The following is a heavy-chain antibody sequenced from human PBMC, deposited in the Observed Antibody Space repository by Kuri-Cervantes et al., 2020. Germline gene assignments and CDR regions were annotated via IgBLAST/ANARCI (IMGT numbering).Heavy chain of an antibody. CDR1: GYTFTSYA. CDR3: ARVVAATPYYYYYMDV. J-gene: IGHJ6*03. D-gene: IGHD2-15*01. V-gene: IGHV1-8*02. CDR2: MNPNSGNT. Sequence: ASVKVSCKASGYTFTSYAMNWVRQAPGQGLEWMGWMNPNSGNTGYAQKFQGRVTMTRNTSISTAYMELSSLRAEDTAVYYCARVVAATPYYYYYMDVWGKGTTVTVSS.